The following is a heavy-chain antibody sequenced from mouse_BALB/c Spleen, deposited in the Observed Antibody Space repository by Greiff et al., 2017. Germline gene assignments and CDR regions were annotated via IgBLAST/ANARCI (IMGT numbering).Heavy chain of an antibody. J-gene: IGHJ4*01. V-gene: IGHV2-9*02. CDR2: IWAGGST. Sequence: VKVVESGPGLVAPSQSLSITCTVSGFSLTSYGVHWVRQPPGKGLEWLGVIWAGGSTNYNSALMSRLSISKDNSKSQVFLKMNSLQTDDTAMYYCARDGRLREGAMDYWGQGTSVTVSS. CDR1: GFSLTSYG. D-gene: IGHD2-4*01. CDR3: ARDGRLREGAMDY.